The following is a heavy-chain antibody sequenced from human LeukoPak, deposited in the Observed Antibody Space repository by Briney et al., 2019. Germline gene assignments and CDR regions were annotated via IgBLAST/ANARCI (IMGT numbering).Heavy chain of an antibody. Sequence: GGSLRLSCAASGFSFTDYWMSWVRQTPAKGLEFVANMNPDGSVRNYMDSVKGRFTISRDNAKKSLYLQMNSLRAEDTAVYYCARDRGLDTAYLDYWGQGTLVTVSS. V-gene: IGHV3-7*01. CDR1: GFSFTDYW. CDR2: MNPDGSVR. J-gene: IGHJ4*02. CDR3: ARDRGLDTAYLDY. D-gene: IGHD5-18*01.